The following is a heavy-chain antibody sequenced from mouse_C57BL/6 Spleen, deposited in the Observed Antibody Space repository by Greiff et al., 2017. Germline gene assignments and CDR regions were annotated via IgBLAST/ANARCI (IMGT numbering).Heavy chain of an antibody. Sequence: QVQLQQSGAELVMPGASVKLSCKASGYTFTSYWMHWVKQRPGQGLEWIGEIDPSDSYTNYNQKFKGKSTLTVDKSSSTAYMQLSSLTSEDSAVYYCASSYYGSSYAMDYWGQGTSVTVSS. CDR3: ASSYYGSSYAMDY. CDR1: GYTFTSYW. D-gene: IGHD1-1*01. V-gene: IGHV1-69*01. J-gene: IGHJ4*01. CDR2: IDPSDSYT.